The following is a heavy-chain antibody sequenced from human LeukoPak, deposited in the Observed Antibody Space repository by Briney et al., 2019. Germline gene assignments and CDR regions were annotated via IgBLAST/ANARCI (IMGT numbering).Heavy chain of an antibody. D-gene: IGHD6-6*01. CDR3: ARDTLGYSSSSVGSFDY. CDR2: IYHSGST. Sequence: SETLSLTCTVSGGSISNYYWSRIRQPPGKGLEWIGSIYHSGSTYYNPSLKSRVTISVDTSKNQFSLKLTSVTAADTAVYYCARDTLGYSSSSVGSFDYWGQGTLVTVSS. CDR1: GGSISNYY. J-gene: IGHJ4*02. V-gene: IGHV4-59*12.